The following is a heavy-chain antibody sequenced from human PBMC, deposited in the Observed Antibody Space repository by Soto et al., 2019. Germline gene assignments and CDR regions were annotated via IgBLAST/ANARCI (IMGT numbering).Heavy chain of an antibody. CDR1: GGSISSYY. CDR3: ARGRGDTAMAWYY. J-gene: IGHJ4*02. CDR2: IYYSGST. Sequence: QVQLQESGPGLVKPSETLSLTCTVSGGSISSYYWSWIRQSPGKGLEWIGYIYYSGSTKYNPSPKCRVTISVDTSKTKFSLKLSSVTAADTAVYYCARGRGDTAMAWYYWGQGTLVTVSS. D-gene: IGHD5-18*01. V-gene: IGHV4-59*01.